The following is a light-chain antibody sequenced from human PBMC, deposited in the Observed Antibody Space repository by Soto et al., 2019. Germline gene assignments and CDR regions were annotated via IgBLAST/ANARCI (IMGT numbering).Light chain of an antibody. CDR2: DAS. J-gene: IGKJ5*01. Sequence: EVVLTQSPGTLSLSPCERATLSFSASQSVSSYLAWYQQKPGQAPRLLIYDASNRATGTPARFSGSGSGTDFTLTISSLEPEDFAVYYCQQRSNWPPITFGQGTRLEIK. CDR1: QSVSSY. V-gene: IGKV3-11*01. CDR3: QQRSNWPPIT.